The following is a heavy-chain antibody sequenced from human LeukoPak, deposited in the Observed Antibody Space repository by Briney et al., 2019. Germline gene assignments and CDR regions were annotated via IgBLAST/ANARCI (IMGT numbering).Heavy chain of an antibody. CDR2: ISYDGSNK. Sequence: PGGSLRLSCAASGFTFSSYAMHWVRQAPGKGLEWVAVISYDGSNKYYADSVKGRFTISRDNSKNTLYLQMNGLRAEDTAVYYCARSEHYYDSSGDYWGQGTLVTVSS. CDR1: GFTFSSYA. V-gene: IGHV3-30-3*01. D-gene: IGHD3-22*01. CDR3: ARSEHYYDSSGDY. J-gene: IGHJ4*02.